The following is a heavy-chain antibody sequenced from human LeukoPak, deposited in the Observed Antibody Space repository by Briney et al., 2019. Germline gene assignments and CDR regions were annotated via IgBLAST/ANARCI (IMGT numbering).Heavy chain of an antibody. CDR2: ISSSSDSI. J-gene: IGHJ4*02. CDR3: ASGVQHCADGDCYSIY. Sequence: GGSLRLSCATSGFTFSTYGLNWVRQAPGKGLERVSSISSSSDSIHYADSLRGRFTVSRDNSKNSLFLQMNSVTAEDTAVYYCASGVQHCADGDCYSIYWGQGTLVTVSS. D-gene: IGHD2-21*01. CDR1: GFTFSTYG. V-gene: IGHV3-21*01.